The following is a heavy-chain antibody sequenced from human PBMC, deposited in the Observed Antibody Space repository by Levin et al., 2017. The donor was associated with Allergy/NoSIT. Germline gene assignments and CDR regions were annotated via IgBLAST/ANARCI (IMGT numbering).Heavy chain of an antibody. D-gene: IGHD3-9*01. J-gene: IGHJ5*02. Sequence: GGSLRLSCAASGFTFSRHVMSWVRQAPGKGLEWVASISSSGENTYYGDSVKGRSTLSRDNSKNTLILQMNSLRAEDTAVYYCAKDGHVYDIVTGTNWFDPWGQGTLVTVSS. CDR1: GFTFSRHV. CDR2: ISSSGENT. CDR3: AKDGHVYDIVTGTNWFDP. V-gene: IGHV3-23*01.